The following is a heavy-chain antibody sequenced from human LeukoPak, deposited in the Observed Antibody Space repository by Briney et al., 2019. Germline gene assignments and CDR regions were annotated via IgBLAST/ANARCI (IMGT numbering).Heavy chain of an antibody. J-gene: IGHJ4*02. CDR3: ARDYGGSSPFDY. CDR1: GFYFANYA. Sequence: PGGSLRLSCAASGFYFANYAMSWVRQAPGKGLEWVSATVGGGSPNTYHADSVKGRFTISRDNSKNSLYLQMNSLRAEDTAVYHCARDYGGSSPFDYWGQGTLVTVSS. D-gene: IGHD4-23*01. V-gene: IGHV3-23*01. CDR2: TVGGGSPNT.